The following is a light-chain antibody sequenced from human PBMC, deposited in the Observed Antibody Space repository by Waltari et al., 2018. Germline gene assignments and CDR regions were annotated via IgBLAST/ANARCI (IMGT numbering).Light chain of an antibody. J-gene: IGLJ3*02. CDR1: SSDVGSFDL. V-gene: IGLV2-23*02. Sequence: QSALTQPASVSGSPGQSITISCTGTSSDVGSFDLVSWFQQHPGKAPRLMIYEVSKSPLGVSSRFSGSQHGNPASRPISGLQAEHEADYYCCSYAGSNTWVFGGGTKLTVL. CDR3: CSYAGSNTWV. CDR2: EVS.